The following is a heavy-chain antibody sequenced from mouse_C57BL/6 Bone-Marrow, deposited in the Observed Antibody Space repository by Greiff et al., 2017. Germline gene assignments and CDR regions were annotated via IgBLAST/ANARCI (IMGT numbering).Heavy chain of an antibody. CDR3: ASRFTTVVATNDY. J-gene: IGHJ2*01. Sequence: EFQLQQSGPELVKPGASVKISCKASGYTFIDHYMNWVKQSHGKSLEWIGDINPNNGGTSHNQKFKGKATLTVDKFFSTAYMELRSLTSEDSAVYYCASRFTTVVATNDYWGQGTTLTVSS. CDR2: INPNNGGT. CDR1: GYTFIDHY. V-gene: IGHV1-26*01. D-gene: IGHD1-1*01.